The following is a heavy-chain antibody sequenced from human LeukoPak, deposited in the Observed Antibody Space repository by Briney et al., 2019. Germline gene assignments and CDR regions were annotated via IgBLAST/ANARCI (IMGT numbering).Heavy chain of an antibody. J-gene: IGHJ5*02. CDR2: IIPIFGTA. Sequence: SVKVSCKPSGGTPTSYAISWVRPAPGQGLEWMGGIIPIFGTANYAQKFQGRVTMTRDTSISTAYMELSRLRSDDTAVYYCARGVPIAAAGKGFDPWGQGTLVTVSS. CDR1: GGTPTSYA. V-gene: IGHV1-69*05. D-gene: IGHD6-13*01. CDR3: ARGVPIAAAGKGFDP.